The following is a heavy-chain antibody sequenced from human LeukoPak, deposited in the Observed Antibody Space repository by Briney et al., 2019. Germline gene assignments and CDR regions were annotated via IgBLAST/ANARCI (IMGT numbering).Heavy chain of an antibody. Sequence: GGSLRLSCAASGFTFSSYWMSWVRQAPGKGLEWVANIKQDGSEKYYVDSVKGRFTISRDNAKNSLYLQMNSLRAEDTAVYYCARGGRYYDFWRGPYYYYMDVWGKGTTVTVSS. V-gene: IGHV3-7*01. CDR2: IKQDGSEK. CDR1: GFTFSSYW. CDR3: ARGGRYYDFWRGPYYYYMDV. D-gene: IGHD3-3*01. J-gene: IGHJ6*03.